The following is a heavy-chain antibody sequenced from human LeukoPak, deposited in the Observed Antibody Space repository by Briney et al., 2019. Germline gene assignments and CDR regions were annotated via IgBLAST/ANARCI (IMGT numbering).Heavy chain of an antibody. CDR3: ARGLGSGWEQY. V-gene: IGHV3-48*03. CDR2: ISGSGSTI. Sequence: GGSLRLSCAASGFTFSSYEMNWVRQAPGKGLEWASYISGSGSTIYYADSLKGRFTISRDNAENSLYLQMNSLRAEDTAVYYCARGLGSGWEQYWGQGTLVTVSS. D-gene: IGHD6-19*01. J-gene: IGHJ4*02. CDR1: GFTFSSYE.